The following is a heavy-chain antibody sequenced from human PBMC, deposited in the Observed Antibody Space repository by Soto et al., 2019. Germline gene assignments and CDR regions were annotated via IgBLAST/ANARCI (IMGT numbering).Heavy chain of an antibody. Sequence: PGGSLRLSCAASGFTFRSFWVHWVRQAPGKGLEWVSRVSPDGRTTSYAGSVKGRFTISRDNVKNTLYMEMNSLRAEDTAVYFCASHGSGDYFWFDPWGQGTLVTVSS. J-gene: IGHJ5*02. CDR2: VSPDGRTT. D-gene: IGHD4-17*01. V-gene: IGHV3-74*01. CDR3: ASHGSGDYFWFDP. CDR1: GFTFRSFW.